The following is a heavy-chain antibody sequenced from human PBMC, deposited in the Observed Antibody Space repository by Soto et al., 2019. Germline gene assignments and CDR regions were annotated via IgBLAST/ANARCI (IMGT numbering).Heavy chain of an antibody. CDR3: AKNQGVELVPLATVDWFDP. Sequence: GGSLRLSCSASGFIFDNFGMSWVRQAPGKGLEWISSISGSGFKKYYADSVRGRFTISRDNSKSTVYLELNNLSAEDTAVYHCAKNQGVELVPLATVDWFDPWGQGSVVTVSS. CDR2: ISGSGFKK. CDR1: GFIFDNFG. V-gene: IGHV3-23*01. D-gene: IGHD1-26*01. J-gene: IGHJ5*02.